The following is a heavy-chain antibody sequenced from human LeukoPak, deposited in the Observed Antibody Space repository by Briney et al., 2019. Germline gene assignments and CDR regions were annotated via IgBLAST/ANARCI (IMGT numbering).Heavy chain of an antibody. CDR1: GFTVSSNY. CDR3: AKDGTSYYYIYY. CDR2: IYSDGST. D-gene: IGHD2/OR15-2a*01. J-gene: IGHJ4*02. Sequence: GGSLRLSCAASGFTVSSNYMSWVRQAPGKGLEWVSEIYSDGSTYYAASVKGRFSISRDDSKNTLYLQMNSLRGDDTAVYYCAKDGTSYYYIYYWGQGTLVTVSS. V-gene: IGHV3-66*02.